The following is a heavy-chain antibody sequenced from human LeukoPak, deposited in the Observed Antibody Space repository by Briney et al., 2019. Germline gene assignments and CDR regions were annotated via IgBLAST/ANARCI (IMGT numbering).Heavy chain of an antibody. V-gene: IGHV4-39*07. Sequence: SETLTLTCTVSGDSITSSSFYWGWIRRSPGKGLEWIGSLSYSGSTYYNPSLKSRVTISLDTSKNNFSLKLTSVTAADTAVYYCARGIKGRNAIFGVAPDAFDMWGRGTMVTVSS. CDR3: ARGIKGRNAIFGVAPDAFDM. J-gene: IGHJ3*02. CDR2: LSYSGST. CDR1: GDSITSSSFY. D-gene: IGHD3-3*01.